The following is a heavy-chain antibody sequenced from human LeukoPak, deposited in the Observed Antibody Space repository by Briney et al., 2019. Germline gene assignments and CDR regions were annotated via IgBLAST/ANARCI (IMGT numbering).Heavy chain of an antibody. D-gene: IGHD2-15*01. CDR1: GGSISSGSYY. V-gene: IGHV4-61*02. Sequence: SETLSLTCTVSGGSISSGSYYWSWIRQPAGKGLEWIGRIYTSGSTNYNPSLKSRVTISVDTSKNQFSLMLSSVTAADTAVYYCARLEGSYCSGGSCPPGIYYGMDVWGQGTTVTVSS. J-gene: IGHJ6*02. CDR3: ARLEGSYCSGGSCPPGIYYGMDV. CDR2: IYTSGST.